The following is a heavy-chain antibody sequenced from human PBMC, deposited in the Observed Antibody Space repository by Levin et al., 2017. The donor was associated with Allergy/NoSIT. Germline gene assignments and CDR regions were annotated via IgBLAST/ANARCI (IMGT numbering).Heavy chain of an antibody. J-gene: IGHJ4*02. D-gene: IGHD3-10*01. CDR1: GFPFDDYA. V-gene: IGHV3-9*01. Sequence: GGSLRLSCAASGFPFDDYAMHWVRQVPGKGLEWVSVISWNSGNIRYADSVKGRFTISRDNAKNSLYLQMNGLRAEDTALYYCGKDGGRTGTYCNGWGQGTLVTVSS. CDR3: GKDGGRTGTYCNG. CDR2: ISWNSGNI.